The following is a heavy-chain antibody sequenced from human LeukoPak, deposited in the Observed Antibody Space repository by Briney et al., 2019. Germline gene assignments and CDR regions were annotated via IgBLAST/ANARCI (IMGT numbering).Heavy chain of an antibody. D-gene: IGHD4-17*01. CDR3: AKDTPHDYGDYGYFDY. V-gene: IGHV3-23*01. CDR2: ISGSGGST. Sequence: GGSLRLSCAASGFTFSSYAMSWVRQAPGKGLEWVSTISGSGGSTYYADSVKGRFTISRDNSKNTLYLQMNSLRAKDTAVYYCAKDTPHDYGDYGYFDYWGQGTLVTVSS. J-gene: IGHJ4*02. CDR1: GFTFSSYA.